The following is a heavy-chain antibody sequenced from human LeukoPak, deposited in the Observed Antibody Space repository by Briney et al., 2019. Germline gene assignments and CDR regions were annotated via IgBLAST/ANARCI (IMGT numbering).Heavy chain of an antibody. Sequence: PGGSLRLSCAASGFSSGFSFSRYAMSWVRQAPGKGLEWVSGISGSGSSTYHADSVKGRFTISRDNSKNTLYLQMNSLRAEDTAVYYCAKPLTTSGSYLGAAFDNWGQGTMVTVSS. D-gene: IGHD3-10*01. CDR3: AKPLTTSGSYLGAAFDN. CDR1: GFSSGFSFSRYA. V-gene: IGHV3-23*01. CDR2: ISGSGSST. J-gene: IGHJ3*02.